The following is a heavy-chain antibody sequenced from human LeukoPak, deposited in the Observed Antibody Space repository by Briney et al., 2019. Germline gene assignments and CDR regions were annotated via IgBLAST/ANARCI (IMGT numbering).Heavy chain of an antibody. V-gene: IGHV4-59*08. D-gene: IGHD3-22*01. CDR1: GGSISSYY. J-gene: IGHJ4*02. CDR2: IYYSGST. CDR3: ARHYDSSGYWYYFDY. Sequence: SETLSLICTVSGGSISSYYWSWIRQPPGKGLEWIGYIYYSGSTNYNPSLKSRVTISVDTSKNQFSLKLSSVTAADTAVYYCARHYDSSGYWYYFDYWGQGTLVTVSS.